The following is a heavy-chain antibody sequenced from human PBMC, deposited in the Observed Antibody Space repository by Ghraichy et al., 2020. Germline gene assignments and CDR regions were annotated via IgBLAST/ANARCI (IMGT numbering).Heavy chain of an antibody. CDR1: GYTFTSYG. CDR2: ISAYNGNT. V-gene: IGHV1-18*04. CDR3: ARDRYFDWLLKTYYYYGMDV. Sequence: ASVKVSCKASGYTFTSYGISWVRQAPGQGLEWMGWISAYNGNTNYAQKLQGRVTMTTDTSTSTAYMELRSLRSDDTAVYYCARDRYFDWLLKTYYYYGMDVWGQGTTVTVSS. J-gene: IGHJ6*02. D-gene: IGHD3-9*01.